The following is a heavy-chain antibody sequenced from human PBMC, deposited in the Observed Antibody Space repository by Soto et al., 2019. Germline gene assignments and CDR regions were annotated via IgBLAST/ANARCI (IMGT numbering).Heavy chain of an antibody. CDR3: ARTTRVMTKYYYYMDV. CDR1: GYTFPSYD. D-gene: IGHD3-16*01. J-gene: IGHJ6*03. Sequence: ASVKVSCKASGYTFPSYDINWVRQATGQGLEWMGWMNPNSGNTGYAQKFQGRVTMTRNTFISTAYMELSSLRSEDTAVYYCARTTRVMTKYYYYMDVWGKGTTVTVSS. CDR2: MNPNSGNT. V-gene: IGHV1-8*01.